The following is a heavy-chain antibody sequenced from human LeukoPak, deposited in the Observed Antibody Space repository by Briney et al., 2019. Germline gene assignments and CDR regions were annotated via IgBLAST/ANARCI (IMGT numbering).Heavy chain of an antibody. J-gene: IGHJ4*02. Sequence: GASVKVSCKTSGYTFSTYGTTWVRQAPGQGFQWMGWISAHSGNTKYAENFQGRISLTTDTSATTAYMELRSLTSDDTAVYYCARDLSSGGWTLAFDYWGQGSLVTVAS. CDR3: ARDLSSGGWTLAFDY. V-gene: IGHV1-18*01. CDR2: ISAHSGNT. D-gene: IGHD4-23*01. CDR1: GYTFSTYG.